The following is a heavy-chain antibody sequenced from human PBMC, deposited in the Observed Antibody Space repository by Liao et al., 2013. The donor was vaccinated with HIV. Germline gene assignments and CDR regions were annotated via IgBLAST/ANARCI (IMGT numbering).Heavy chain of an antibody. CDR2: IYYTGRT. CDR1: GGSISSGDYY. V-gene: IGHV4-30-4*08. CDR3: ARGSGITIFGSGAFDI. D-gene: IGHD3-3*01. J-gene: IGHJ3*02. Sequence: QLRLQESGPGLVKPSQTLSLTCTVSGGSISSGDYYWSWIRQPPGKGLEWIGYIYYTGRTYDNPSLRSRMTTSVDTSKNQFSLKLSSVTAADTAVYYCARGSGITIFGSGAFDIWGPRDNGHRLF.